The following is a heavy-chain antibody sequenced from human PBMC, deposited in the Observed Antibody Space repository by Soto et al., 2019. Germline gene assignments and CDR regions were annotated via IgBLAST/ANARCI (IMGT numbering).Heavy chain of an antibody. V-gene: IGHV4-39*01. D-gene: IGHD6-6*01. CDR2: IYYSGST. CDR1: GGSISSSSYY. Sequence: SETLSLTCTVSGGSISSSSYYWGWIRQPPGKGLEWIGSIYYSGSTYYNPSLKSRVTISVDTSKNQFSLKLSSVTAADTAVYYCASESSSTCFDYWGQGTLVTVSS. CDR3: ASESSSTCFDY. J-gene: IGHJ4*02.